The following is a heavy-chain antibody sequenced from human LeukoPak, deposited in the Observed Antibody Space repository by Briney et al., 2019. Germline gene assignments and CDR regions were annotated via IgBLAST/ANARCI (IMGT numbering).Heavy chain of an antibody. V-gene: IGHV4-34*01. D-gene: IGHD1-26*01. CDR2: INGGST. J-gene: IGHJ4*02. Sequence: SETLSLTCTVSGGSISSDYWSWIRQPPGTGLEWIGEINGGSTNYNPSLKSRVTISVDTSKNQYSLRLSSVTAADTAVYYCARLREPYCAIDYWGQGTLVTVSS. CDR3: ARLREPYCAIDY. CDR1: GGSISSDY.